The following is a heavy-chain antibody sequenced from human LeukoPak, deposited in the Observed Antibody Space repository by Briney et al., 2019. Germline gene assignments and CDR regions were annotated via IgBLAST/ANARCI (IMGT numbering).Heavy chain of an antibody. D-gene: IGHD3-22*01. CDR1: GGSFSDYY. V-gene: IGHV4-34*01. CDR2: INHSGGT. Sequence: SETLSLTCAVYGGSFSDYYWSWIRQPPGKGLEWIGEINHSGGTNYNPSLKSRVTISVDTSKIQFSLKLSSVTAADTAVYYCARVQDFDTSAYYLGYWGQGNLVTVSS. J-gene: IGHJ4*02. CDR3: ARVQDFDTSAYYLGY.